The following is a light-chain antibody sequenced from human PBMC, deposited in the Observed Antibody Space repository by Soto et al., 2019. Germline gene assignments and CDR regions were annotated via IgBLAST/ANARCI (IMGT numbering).Light chain of an antibody. CDR2: DAS. CDR1: QNIGGW. Sequence: DIQMTPSPSTLSASEGDRVTITCRASQNIGGWLAWYQQNPGKAPKFLIFDASSLESGVPSRFSGSGSGTEFTLTISSLQPDDFATYYCQQYNSYWTFGQGTKV. CDR3: QQYNSYWT. J-gene: IGKJ1*01. V-gene: IGKV1-5*01.